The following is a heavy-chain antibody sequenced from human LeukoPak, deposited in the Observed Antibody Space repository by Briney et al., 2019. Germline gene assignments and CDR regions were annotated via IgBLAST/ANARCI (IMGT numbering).Heavy chain of an antibody. Sequence: TGGSLRLSCAASGFTFADHTIHWVRQAPGKGLVWVSLISWDGSSRYYAASMTGRFTISRDNSKNSLYLQMNSLRTEDTALYYCARDNEAWYFDLWGRGTPVTVSS. CDR3: ARDNEAWYFDL. J-gene: IGHJ2*01. CDR2: ISWDGSSR. CDR1: GFTFADHT. V-gene: IGHV3-43*01.